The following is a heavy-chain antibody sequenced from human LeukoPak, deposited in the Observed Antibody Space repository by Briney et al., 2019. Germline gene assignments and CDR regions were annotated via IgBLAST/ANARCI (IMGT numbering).Heavy chain of an antibody. V-gene: IGHV4-39*01. D-gene: IGHD3-3*01. CDR3: ARYGTIFGGMRAFDI. J-gene: IGHJ3*02. Sequence: IYYSGCTYYHPSLKRRVTISVETSKKQFSLKLSSVTAADTAVYYCARYGTIFGGMRAFDIWGQGTMVTVSS. CDR2: IYYSGCT.